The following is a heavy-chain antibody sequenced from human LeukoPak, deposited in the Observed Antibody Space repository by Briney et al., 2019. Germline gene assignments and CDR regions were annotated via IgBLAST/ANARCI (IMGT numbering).Heavy chain of an antibody. J-gene: IGHJ4*02. Sequence: PSETLSLTCTVSGGSVSSGSYYWSWIRQPPGKGLEWIGYIYYSGSTNYNPSLKGQVTISVDTSKNQFSLKLSSVTAADTAVYYCARGHSSTYYYGSGSYYFDYWGQGTLVTVSS. V-gene: IGHV4-61*01. CDR3: ARGHSSTYYYGSGSYYFDY. CDR1: GGSVSSGSYY. CDR2: IYYSGST. D-gene: IGHD3-10*01.